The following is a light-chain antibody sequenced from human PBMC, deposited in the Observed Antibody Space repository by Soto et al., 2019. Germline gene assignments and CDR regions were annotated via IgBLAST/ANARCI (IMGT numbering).Light chain of an antibody. CDR2: ANS. J-gene: IGLJ2*01. CDR3: QSYDSSLSGSVV. CDR1: SSNSGARYD. Sequence: QSVLTQPPSVSGAPGQRVTISCTGSSSNSGARYDVHWYQQLPGTAPKLLIFANSNRPSGVPDRFSGSKSGTSASLAITGLQAEDEADYYCQSYDSSLSGSVVFGGGTKVTVL. V-gene: IGLV1-40*01.